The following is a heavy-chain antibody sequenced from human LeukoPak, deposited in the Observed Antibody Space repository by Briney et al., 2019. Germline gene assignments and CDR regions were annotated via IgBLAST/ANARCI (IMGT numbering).Heavy chain of an antibody. Sequence: GGSLRLSCVASGFTFSGHWMTWVRQAPGKGLEWVVNINPDGGDKFYVDSVKGRFTASRDNAGNSLYLQMDSLRAADTAVYYCARLKGTTSVFDYWGQGTLVTVAS. D-gene: IGHD4-17*01. CDR3: ARLKGTTSVFDY. V-gene: IGHV3-7*03. J-gene: IGHJ4*02. CDR2: INPDGGDK. CDR1: GFTFSGHW.